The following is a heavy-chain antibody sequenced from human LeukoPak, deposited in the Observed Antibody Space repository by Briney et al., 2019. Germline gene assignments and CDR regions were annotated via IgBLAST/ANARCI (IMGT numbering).Heavy chain of an antibody. CDR2: ISGSGGST. D-gene: IGHD3-3*01. CDR3: AKGSSYDFWSGYTLDY. Sequence: GGSLRLSCAASGFTFSSYAMSWVRQAPGKGLEWVSAISGSGGSTYYADSVKGRFTISRDNSKNTLYLAMNSLRAEDTAVYYCAKGSSYDFWSGYTLDYWGQGTLVTVSS. CDR1: GFTFSSYA. J-gene: IGHJ4*02. V-gene: IGHV3-23*01.